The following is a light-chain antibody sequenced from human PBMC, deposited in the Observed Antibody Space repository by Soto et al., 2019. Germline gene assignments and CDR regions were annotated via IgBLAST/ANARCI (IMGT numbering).Light chain of an antibody. CDR2: GAS. J-gene: IGKJ5*01. Sequence: EIVLTQSPGTLALSPGERATLSCRASQSVSSSYLAWYQQKPGQAPRLLIYGASSRATGIPARFSGSGSGTDFTLTISSLEAEDFAVYYCQQRSNWPLEVTFGQGTRLEIK. V-gene: IGKV3D-20*02. CDR1: QSVSSSY. CDR3: QQRSNWPLEVT.